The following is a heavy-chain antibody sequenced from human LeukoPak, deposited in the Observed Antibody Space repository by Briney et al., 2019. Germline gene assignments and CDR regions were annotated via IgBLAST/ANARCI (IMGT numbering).Heavy chain of an antibody. Sequence: KPSETLSLTCTVSGGSISSYYRSWIRQPPGKGLEWIGYIYYTGSTNYNPSLKSRVTISVDTSKNQFSLKLSSVTAADTAVYYCASLGYCSGGSCYWVFDYWGQGTLVTVSS. J-gene: IGHJ4*02. CDR2: IYYTGST. D-gene: IGHD2-15*01. V-gene: IGHV4-59*08. CDR1: GGSISSYY. CDR3: ASLGYCSGGSCYWVFDY.